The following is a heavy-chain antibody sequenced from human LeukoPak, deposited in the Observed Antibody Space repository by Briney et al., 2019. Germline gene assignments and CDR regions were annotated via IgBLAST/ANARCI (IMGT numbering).Heavy chain of an antibody. V-gene: IGHV1-69*13. J-gene: IGHJ4*02. CDR3: ARGAVSVPYYGSGSYYNAHDY. Sequence: SVKVSCKASGGTFSSYAISWVRQAPGQGLEWMGGIIPIFGIANYAQKFQGRVTITADESTSTAYMELSSLRSEDTAVYYCARGAVSVPYYGSGSYYNAHDYWGQGTLVTVSS. CDR1: GGTFSSYA. CDR2: IIPIFGIA. D-gene: IGHD3-10*01.